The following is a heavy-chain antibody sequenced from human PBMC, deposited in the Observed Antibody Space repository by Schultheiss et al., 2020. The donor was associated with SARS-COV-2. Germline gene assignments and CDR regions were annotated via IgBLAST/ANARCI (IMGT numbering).Heavy chain of an antibody. Sequence: GGSLRLSCAASGFTFSNYAIHWVRQAPGKGLEWLALISDYGSNKYYADSVKGRFTISRDISKNTVYLQMNSLRADDLAVYYCARGLHRGSSHWYYDGLDVWGQGTTVTVSS. CDR2: ISDYGSNK. CDR3: ARGLHRGSSHWYYDGLDV. J-gene: IGHJ6*02. V-gene: IGHV3-30-3*01. CDR1: GFTFSNYA. D-gene: IGHD3-16*01.